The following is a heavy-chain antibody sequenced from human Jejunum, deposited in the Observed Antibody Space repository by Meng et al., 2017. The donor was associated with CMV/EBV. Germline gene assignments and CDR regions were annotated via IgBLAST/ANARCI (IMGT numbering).Heavy chain of an antibody. D-gene: IGHD3-10*01. V-gene: IGHV3-23*01. CDR3: ARFNGRGFGDLLFYYYYYGVDV. CDR2: ISDSGMHT. CDR1: YA. Sequence: YAMNWFRQAPGKGLEWVSTISDSGMHTFYSDSVRGRFTVSRDNSKNTVYLQMDNLGPVDSGIYYCARFNGRGFGDLLFYYYYYGVDVWGRGTTVTVSS. J-gene: IGHJ6*02.